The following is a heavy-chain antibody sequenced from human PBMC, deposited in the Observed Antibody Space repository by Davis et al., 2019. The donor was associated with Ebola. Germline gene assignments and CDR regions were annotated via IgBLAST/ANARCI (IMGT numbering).Heavy chain of an antibody. J-gene: IGHJ4*02. CDR2: ISSNSNIR. CDR1: GFTFSSYS. V-gene: IGHV3-48*02. Sequence: PGGSLRLSCAASGFTFSSYSMNWVRQAPGKGLEWVSYISSNSNIRYYADSVKGRFTISRDNAKNSLYLQMNSLRDEDTAVYYCARVVSGWNYRLDYWGQGTLVTVSP. CDR3: ARVVSGWNYRLDY. D-gene: IGHD1-7*01.